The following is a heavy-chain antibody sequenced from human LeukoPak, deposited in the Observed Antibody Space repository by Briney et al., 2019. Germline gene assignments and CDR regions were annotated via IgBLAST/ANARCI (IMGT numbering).Heavy chain of an antibody. D-gene: IGHD1-7*01. CDR3: AATGITGTDPLDY. CDR1: GFTFTSSA. V-gene: IGHV1-58*02. CDR2: IVVGSGNT. J-gene: IGHJ4*02. Sequence: SVKVSCKASGFTFTSSAMQWVRQARGQRLEWIGWIVVGSGNTNYAQKFQERVTITRDMSTSTAYMELSSLRSEDTAVHYCAATGITGTDPLDYWGQGTLVTVSS.